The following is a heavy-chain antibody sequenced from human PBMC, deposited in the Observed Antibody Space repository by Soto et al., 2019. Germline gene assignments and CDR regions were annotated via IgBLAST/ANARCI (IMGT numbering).Heavy chain of an antibody. CDR2: IYYSGST. Sequence: SETLSLTCTVSGGSISSYYWSWIRQPPGKGLEWIGYIYYSGSTNYNPSLKSRVTISVDTSKNQFSLKLSSVTAADTAVYYCARGLVVVPAAIRADAFDIWDQGTMVTVSS. CDR3: ARGLVVVPAAIRADAFDI. J-gene: IGHJ3*02. V-gene: IGHV4-59*01. CDR1: GGSISSYY. D-gene: IGHD2-2*01.